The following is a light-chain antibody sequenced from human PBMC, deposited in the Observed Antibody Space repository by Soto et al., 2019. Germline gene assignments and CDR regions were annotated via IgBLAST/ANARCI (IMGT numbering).Light chain of an antibody. J-gene: IGKJ1*01. CDR3: QQAYSFPPT. V-gene: IGKV1-12*01. Sequence: DIPMTQSPSSVSASVGDRVTITCRASQYIAGWLAWYQQRPGKAPALLIYGASNLQTETPSRFSGSGSETDFTLTISSLQSEDFATYYCQQAYSFPPTFGQGTKVEVK. CDR2: GAS. CDR1: QYIAGW.